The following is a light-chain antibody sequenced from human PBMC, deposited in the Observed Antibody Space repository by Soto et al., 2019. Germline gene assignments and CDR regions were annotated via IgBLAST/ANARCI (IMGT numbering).Light chain of an antibody. CDR1: SRDVGGYNY. Sequence: QSALTQPASVSGSPGQSITISCTGTSRDVGGYNYVSWYQQHPGKAPKLMIYDVSNRPSGVSNRFSGSKSGNTASLTISGRQAEDEADYYSNSYTSSSTLVVFGGGTKLTVL. J-gene: IGLJ2*01. CDR3: NSYTSSSTLVV. V-gene: IGLV2-14*01. CDR2: DVS.